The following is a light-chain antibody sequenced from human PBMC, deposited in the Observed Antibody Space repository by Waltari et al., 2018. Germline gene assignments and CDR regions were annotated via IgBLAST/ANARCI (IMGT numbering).Light chain of an antibody. J-gene: IGKJ4*01. Sequence: EIVLTQSPGTLSLSPGERATLSCRASESVSASYLAWYQQKPGQAPRLLIYGASSRATGSPDRFSGGGSGTDCTLTISRLEPEDFAIYYCQYYGSSPVTFGGGTKVEI. CDR3: QYYGSSPVT. V-gene: IGKV3-20*01. CDR1: ESVSASY. CDR2: GAS.